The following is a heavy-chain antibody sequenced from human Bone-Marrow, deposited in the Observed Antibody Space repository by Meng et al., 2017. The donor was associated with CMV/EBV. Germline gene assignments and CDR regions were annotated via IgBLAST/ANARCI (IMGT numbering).Heavy chain of an antibody. J-gene: IGHJ4*02. CDR2: INHSGST. D-gene: IGHD3-3*01. Sequence: GSLSLTCAVYGGSFSGYYWSWIRQPPGKGLEWIGEINHSGSTNYNPSLKSRVTISVDTSKNQFSLKLSSVPAADTAVYYCARVRGFWSGYNLDYWGQGTLVTVSS. CDR3: ARVRGFWSGYNLDY. V-gene: IGHV4-34*01. CDR1: GGSFSGYY.